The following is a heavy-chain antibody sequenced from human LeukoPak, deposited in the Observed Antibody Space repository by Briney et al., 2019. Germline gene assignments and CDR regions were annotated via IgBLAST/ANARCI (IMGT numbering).Heavy chain of an antibody. V-gene: IGHV3-21*01. CDR3: ARDKELTGYYDY. CDR1: GFTFSSYS. Sequence: NTGGSLRLSCAASGFTFSSYSMNWVRQAPGKGLEWVSSISSSSSYIYYADSVKGRFTISRDNAKNSLYLQMSSLRAEDTAVYYCARDKELTGYYDYWGQGTLVTVSS. CDR2: ISSSSSYI. D-gene: IGHD3-9*01. J-gene: IGHJ4*02.